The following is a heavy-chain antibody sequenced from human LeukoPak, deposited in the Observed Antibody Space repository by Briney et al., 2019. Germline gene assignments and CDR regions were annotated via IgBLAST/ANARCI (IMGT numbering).Heavy chain of an antibody. D-gene: IGHD1-26*01. CDR1: GFTFSSYG. CDR3: AKRNRWEVYFDY. CDR2: ISYDGRNK. Sequence: GGSLRLSRAASGFTFSSYGMHWVRQAPGKGLEWVAVISYDGRNKYYAESVKGRFTISRDNSKNTLYLQMNSLRAEDTAVYYCAKRNRWEVYFDYWGQGTLVTVSS. V-gene: IGHV3-30*18. J-gene: IGHJ4*02.